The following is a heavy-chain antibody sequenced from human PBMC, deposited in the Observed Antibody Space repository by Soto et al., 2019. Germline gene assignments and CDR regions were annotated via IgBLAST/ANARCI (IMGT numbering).Heavy chain of an antibody. CDR3: TRLPNSGINPPFDY. D-gene: IGHD1-26*01. CDR1: GDSISSHY. V-gene: IGHV4-59*08. Sequence: SETLSLTCTVSGDSISSHYWSWVRQPPGKGLECIGYVHYSGITIYNPSLNSRVTISLDTSKNQFSLKLTSVTAADTAVYYCTRLPNSGINPPFDYWGQGTLVTVSS. CDR2: VHYSGIT. J-gene: IGHJ4*02.